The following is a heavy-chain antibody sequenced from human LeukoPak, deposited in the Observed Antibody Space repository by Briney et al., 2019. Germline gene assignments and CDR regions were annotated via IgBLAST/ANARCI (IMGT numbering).Heavy chain of an antibody. J-gene: IGHJ3*02. V-gene: IGHV5-10-1*01. CDR2: IDPSDSYT. CDR1: GYSFTSYW. Sequence: RGEFLKISCKGSGYSFTSYWISWVRQMPGKGLEWMGRIDPSDSYTNYSPSFQGHVTISADKSISTAYLQWSSLKASDTAMYYCARWGFGESDAFDIWGQGTMVTVSS. CDR3: ARWGFGESDAFDI. D-gene: IGHD3-10*01.